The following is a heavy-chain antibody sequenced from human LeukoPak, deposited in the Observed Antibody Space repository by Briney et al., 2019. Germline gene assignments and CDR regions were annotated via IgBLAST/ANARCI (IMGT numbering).Heavy chain of an antibody. D-gene: IGHD1-26*01. CDR3: ANPWDGPDRDAFDI. CDR1: GFTFSSYG. CDR2: IWYDGSNK. Sequence: SGGSLRLSCAASGFTFSSYGMHWVRQAPGKGLEWVAVIWYDGSNKYYADSVKGRFTISRDNSKNTLYLQMNSLRAEDTAVYYCANPWDGPDRDAFDIWGQGTMVTVSS. J-gene: IGHJ3*02. V-gene: IGHV3-33*06.